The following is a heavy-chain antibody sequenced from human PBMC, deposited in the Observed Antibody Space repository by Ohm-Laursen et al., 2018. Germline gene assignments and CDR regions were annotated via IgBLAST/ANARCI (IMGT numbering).Heavy chain of an antibody. CDR2: THYSSKWVY. V-gene: IGHV6-1*01. CDR3: SRGQRNYYAMDV. D-gene: IGHD1-1*01. Sequence: QTLSLTCAISGDSVSSDSGAWNWIRQSPSRGLEWLGRTHYSSKWVYDYAVSVKSRITITPDTSKNQFSLQLNSVTPEDSAVYYCSRGQRNYYAMDVWGQGTLVTVSS. CDR1: GDSVSSDSGA. J-gene: IGHJ6*02.